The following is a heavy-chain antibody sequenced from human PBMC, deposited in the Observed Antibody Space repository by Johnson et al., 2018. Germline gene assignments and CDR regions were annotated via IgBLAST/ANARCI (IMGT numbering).Heavy chain of an antibody. D-gene: IGHD1-1*01. CDR2: VYYFAPS. CDR1: GDSISTNSHY. V-gene: IGHV4-39*07. CDR3: ARDFIPERLNGAFDI. J-gene: IGHJ3*02. Sequence: QVQLQESGPGLVKPSETXSLTCSVSGDSISTNSHYWGWIRQPPGTGLEWIGRVYYFAPSYYNPSLQSPVTISVDPSKNQFTRKLSPVTDADPAVYYCARDFIPERLNGAFDIWGQGARVTVSS.